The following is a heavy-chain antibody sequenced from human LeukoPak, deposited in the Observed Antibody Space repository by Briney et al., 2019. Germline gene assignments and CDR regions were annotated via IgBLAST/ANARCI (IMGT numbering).Heavy chain of an antibody. J-gene: IGHJ1*01. CDR2: IYYSGRT. CDR1: GDSFTISDSY. Sequence: SETLSLTCSVSGDSFTISDSYWDWVRQPPGKGREWLGTIYYSGRTYYSPSLKSPVTMSVDQSHNHFSLNLVSVTAADTAVYYCARRRYYDGSGYLEWGQGTLLSVPS. V-gene: IGHV4-39*02. D-gene: IGHD3-22*01. CDR3: ARRRYYDGSGYLE.